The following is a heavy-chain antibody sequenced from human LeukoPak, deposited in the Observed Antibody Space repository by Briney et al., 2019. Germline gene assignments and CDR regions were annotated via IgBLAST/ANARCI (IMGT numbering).Heavy chain of an antibody. J-gene: IGHJ4*02. Sequence: GGSLRLSCAASGFTFSSSAMSWVRHAPGKGLEWVSAISSSGSCTYYADSVKGRFTVSRDTSKNMLYLQMNSLRAEDTAVYYCAKDDPAYGDFDGYCGQGTLVTVSS. CDR3: AKDDPAYGDFDGY. CDR1: GFTFSSSA. D-gene: IGHD4-17*01. CDR2: ISSSGSCT. V-gene: IGHV3-23*01.